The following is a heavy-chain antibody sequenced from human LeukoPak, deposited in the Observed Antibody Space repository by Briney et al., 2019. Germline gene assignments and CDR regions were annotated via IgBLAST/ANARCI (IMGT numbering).Heavy chain of an antibody. CDR3: AKDVWGYAYFDY. CDR2: ISGSGGST. J-gene: IGHJ4*02. D-gene: IGHD5-18*01. CDR1: GFTFSSYA. V-gene: IGHV3-23*01. Sequence: GGSLRLSCAASGFTFSSYAMSWVRQAPGQGLEGVSAISGSGGSTYYADSVKGRFTISRDNYKNTLYLQMNSLRAEDTAVYYCAKDVWGYAYFDYWGQGTLVTVSS.